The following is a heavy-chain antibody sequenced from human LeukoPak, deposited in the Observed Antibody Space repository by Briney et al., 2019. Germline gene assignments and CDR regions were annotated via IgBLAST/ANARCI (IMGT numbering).Heavy chain of an antibody. J-gene: IGHJ4*02. D-gene: IGHD3-22*01. Sequence: GGSLRLSCAASGFTFYCCGMHWVRQAPGKGLEGVAFIRNVGNDKYYADSVKGRFTISRDNSKNTLYLQMNSLRAEDTAVYYCAKRQFYDSSTYGICLDYWGQGTLVTVSS. CDR2: IRNVGNDK. CDR1: GFTFYCCG. V-gene: IGHV3-30*02. CDR3: AKRQFYDSSTYGICLDY.